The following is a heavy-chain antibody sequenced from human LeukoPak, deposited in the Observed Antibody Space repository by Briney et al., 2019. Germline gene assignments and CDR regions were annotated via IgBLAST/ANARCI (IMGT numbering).Heavy chain of an antibody. CDR3: ARDAAPYYYDSSGYYDL. CDR1: GFTVSSNS. V-gene: IGHV3-53*01. CDR2: IYSDNT. J-gene: IGHJ4*02. Sequence: GGSLRLSCTVSGFTVSSNSMSWVRQAPGKGLEWVSFIYSDNTHYSDSVKGRFTISRDNSKNTLYLQMNSLRAEDTAVYYCARDAAPYYYDSSGYYDLWGQGTLVTVSS. D-gene: IGHD3-22*01.